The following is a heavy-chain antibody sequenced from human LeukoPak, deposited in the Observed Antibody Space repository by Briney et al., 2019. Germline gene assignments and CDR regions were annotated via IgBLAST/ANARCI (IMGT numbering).Heavy chain of an antibody. CDR3: ARASVAGLVSY. CDR1: GGSFSGYY. CDR2: INHSGST. D-gene: IGHD6-19*01. J-gene: IGHJ4*02. Sequence: PSETLSLTCAVYGGSFSGYYWSWVRQPPGKGLEWIGEINHSGSTNYNPSLKSRVTIIVDSSKKQFSLKLRSMTAADTAVYYRARASVAGLVSYWGQGTLVTVSS. V-gene: IGHV4-34*01.